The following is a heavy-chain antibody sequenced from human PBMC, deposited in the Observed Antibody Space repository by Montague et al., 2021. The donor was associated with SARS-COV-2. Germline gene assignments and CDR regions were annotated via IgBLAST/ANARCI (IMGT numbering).Heavy chain of an antibody. V-gene: IGHV4-39*01. J-gene: IGHJ3*02. CDR1: GASISSSNYY. Sequence: SETLSLTCTVSGASISSSNYYWGWIRQPPGKGLELIGSIYYSGSTYNNSSLKSRATILVDTSKNQFSLKLCSVTAADTAVYYCASPTYYYDSSGSDAFDIWGQGTMVTVSS. CDR2: IYYSGST. D-gene: IGHD3-22*01. CDR3: ASPTYYYDSSGSDAFDI.